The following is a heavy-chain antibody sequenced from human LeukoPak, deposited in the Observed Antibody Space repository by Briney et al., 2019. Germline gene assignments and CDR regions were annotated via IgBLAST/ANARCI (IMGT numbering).Heavy chain of an antibody. CDR2: IYFTGYT. Sequence: PSETLSLTCTVPGGFISSHYWSWLRQPPGKGLEWIGYIYFTGYTKYNPSLKSRLTISRDTSRNQFSLSLISVPAADTAVYYCASVPMTTSFFDHWGKGSLVIVSS. CDR3: ASVPMTTSFFDH. D-gene: IGHD1-1*01. CDR1: GGFISSHY. V-gene: IGHV4-59*11. J-gene: IGHJ4*02.